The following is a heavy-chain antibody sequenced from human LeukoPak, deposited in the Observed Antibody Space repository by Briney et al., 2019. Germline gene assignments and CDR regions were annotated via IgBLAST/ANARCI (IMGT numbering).Heavy chain of an antibody. CDR3: ARQGKRIAAAGPNWFDP. Sequence: SETLSLTCTVSGGSISSSSYYWGWIRQPPGKGLEWIGSIYYSGSTYYNPSLKSRVTISVDMSKNQFSLKLSSVTAADTAVYYCARQGKRIAAAGPNWFDPWGQGTLVTVSS. CDR2: IYYSGST. CDR1: GGSISSSSYY. V-gene: IGHV4-39*01. J-gene: IGHJ5*02. D-gene: IGHD6-13*01.